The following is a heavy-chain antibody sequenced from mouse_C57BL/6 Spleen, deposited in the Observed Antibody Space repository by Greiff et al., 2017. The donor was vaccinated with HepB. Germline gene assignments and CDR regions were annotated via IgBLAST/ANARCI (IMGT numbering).Heavy chain of an antibody. CDR3: ARDGNWFAY. CDR2: IHPNSGST. CDR1: GYTFTSYW. Sequence: QVQLQQPGAELVKPGASVKLSCKASGYTFTSYWMHWVKQRPGQGLEWIGMIHPNSGSTNYNEKFKSKATLTVDKSSSTAYMQLSSLTSEDSAVEYCARDGNWFAYWGQGTLVTVSA. V-gene: IGHV1-64*01. J-gene: IGHJ3*01. D-gene: IGHD2-1*01.